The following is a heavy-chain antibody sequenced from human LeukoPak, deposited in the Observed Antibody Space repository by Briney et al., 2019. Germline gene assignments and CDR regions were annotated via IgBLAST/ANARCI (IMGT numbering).Heavy chain of an antibody. Sequence: PGGSLRLSCAASGFTFSNYGMHWVRQAPGKGLEWVALISYDGSNKYYADSVKGRFTISRDNSKNTLYLQMNSLRAEDTAVYYCAKDPHSSSWYPYYYYGMDVWGQGTTVTVSS. CDR1: GFTFSNYG. D-gene: IGHD6-13*01. V-gene: IGHV3-30*18. CDR3: AKDPHSSSWYPYYYYGMDV. CDR2: ISYDGSNK. J-gene: IGHJ6*02.